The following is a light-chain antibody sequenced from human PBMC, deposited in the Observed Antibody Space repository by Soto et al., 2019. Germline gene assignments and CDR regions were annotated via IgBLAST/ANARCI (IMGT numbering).Light chain of an antibody. CDR2: GAS. J-gene: IGKJ5*01. CDR1: DILSSTF. Sequence: LPPSPGTLSPSPGGTPNLSRRDTDILSSTFMAWYRHKPGQAPRLLIYGASNRATGIPDRFSGSGSGTHFTLTITRLEPEDFAVYYCQQYGSSPPFGQGTRLEI. V-gene: IGKV3-20*01. CDR3: QQYGSSPP.